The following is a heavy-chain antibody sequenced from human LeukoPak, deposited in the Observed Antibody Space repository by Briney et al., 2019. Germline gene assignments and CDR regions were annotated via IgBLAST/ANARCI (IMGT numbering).Heavy chain of an antibody. J-gene: IGHJ4*02. CDR2: IIPILGIA. D-gene: IGHD3-10*01. CDR1: GGTFSSYA. CDR3: ASLNEGYGLGSYMGY. Sequence: GASVKVSCKASGGTFSSYAISWVRQAPGQGLEWMGRIIPILGIANYAQKFQGRVTITADKSTSTAYMELSSLRSEDTAVYYCASLNEGYGLGSYMGYWGQGTLVTVSS. V-gene: IGHV1-69*04.